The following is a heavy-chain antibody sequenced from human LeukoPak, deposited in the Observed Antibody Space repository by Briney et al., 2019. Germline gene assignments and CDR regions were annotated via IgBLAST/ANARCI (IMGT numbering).Heavy chain of an antibody. D-gene: IGHD3-22*01. CDR1: AGAISSSGYY. J-gene: IGHJ4*02. V-gene: IGHV4-39*01. Sequence: SETLPPTSTVLAGAISSSGYYWGWIRQPPGKGLEGIGIMSYSGSTYYNPSLKRRVTMFVDTSENNFSLKLSSVSAADTAVYYCARQIYYDRSGYFYFNWGQGTLVSVSS. CDR2: MSYSGST. CDR3: ARQIYYDRSGYFYFN.